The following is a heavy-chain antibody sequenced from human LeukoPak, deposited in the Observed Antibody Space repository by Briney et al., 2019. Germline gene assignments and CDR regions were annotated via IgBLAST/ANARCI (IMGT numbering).Heavy chain of an antibody. CDR2: IHPGDSDT. V-gene: IGHV5-51*01. CDR3: ARRGEGPIGGIGY. D-gene: IGHD3-10*01. J-gene: IGHJ4*02. Sequence: GESLKISCKGSGYSFASYWIGWVRQRPGKGLEWMGIIHPGDSDTRYSPSFQGQVTISAEKSISTAYLQWSSLKASDTAMYYCARRGEGPIGGIGYWGQGTLVTVSS. CDR1: GYSFASYW.